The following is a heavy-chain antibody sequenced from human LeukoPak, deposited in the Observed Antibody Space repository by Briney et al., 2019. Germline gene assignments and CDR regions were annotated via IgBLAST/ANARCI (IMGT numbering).Heavy chain of an antibody. J-gene: IGHJ4*02. CDR3: ARDRYYDSSGYFDY. Sequence: SETLSLTCAVSGGSISSSNWWSWVRQPPGKGLEWIGEIYHSGSTNYNPSLKSRVTISVDTSKNQFSLKLSSVTAADTAVYYCARDRYYDSSGYFDYWGQGTLVTVSS. V-gene: IGHV4-4*02. CDR2: IYHSGST. CDR1: GGSISSSNW. D-gene: IGHD3-22*01.